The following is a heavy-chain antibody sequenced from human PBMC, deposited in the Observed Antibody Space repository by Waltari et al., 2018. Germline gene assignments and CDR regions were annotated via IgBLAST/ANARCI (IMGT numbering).Heavy chain of an antibody. CDR3: AAATKSYGLDV. CDR2: IIPILGKE. J-gene: IGHJ6*02. D-gene: IGHD2-8*01. Sequence: QVQLVQSGAEVKKPGSSVKVSCKVSGDTFSSHTISWVRQAPGQGLEWMGRIIPILGKEDNEQKFQGRVTITADKSTNTAYMELSSLRSEDTAVYYCAAATKSYGLDVWGLGTTVTVSS. CDR1: GDTFSSHT. V-gene: IGHV1-69*02.